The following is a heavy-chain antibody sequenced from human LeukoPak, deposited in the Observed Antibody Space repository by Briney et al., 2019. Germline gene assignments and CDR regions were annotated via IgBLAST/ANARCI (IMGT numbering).Heavy chain of an antibody. CDR2: ISSGGDTK. D-gene: IGHD3-10*01. Sequence: GGSLRLSCAASEYVFSDYYMSWVRQAPGKGLEWVSYISSGGDTKYYADSVKGRFTISRDNAKNSLYLQMNNLRAEDTAVYYCAREMGGDYGSGTFFDLWGQGNMVTVSS. CDR3: AREMGGDYGSGTFFDL. CDR1: EYVFSDYY. V-gene: IGHV3-11*01. J-gene: IGHJ4*02.